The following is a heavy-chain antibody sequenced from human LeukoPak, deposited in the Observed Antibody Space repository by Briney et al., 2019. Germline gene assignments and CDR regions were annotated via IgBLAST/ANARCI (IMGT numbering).Heavy chain of an antibody. D-gene: IGHD2-21*02. CDR2: INPGDGDT. Sequence: ASVKVPCKASGYTFTNYAVHWVRQAPGQRPEWMGRINPGDGDTKYSQNFQGRVTFARDTSANRAFMELSSLRSEDTAVYYCARRGVTTRDSYYYAMHVWGQGTTVTVSS. CDR3: ARRGVTTRDSYYYAMHV. J-gene: IGHJ6*02. V-gene: IGHV1-3*01. CDR1: GYTFTNYA.